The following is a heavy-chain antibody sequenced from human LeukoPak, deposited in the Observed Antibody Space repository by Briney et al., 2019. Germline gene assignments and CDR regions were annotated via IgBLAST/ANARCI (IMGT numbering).Heavy chain of an antibody. CDR1: GYTFTGYY. Sequence: GASVKVSCKASGYTFTGYYMHWVRQAPGQGLEWMGWINPNSGGTNYAQKFQGRVTMTRDTSISTAYMELSRLRSDDTAVYYCARLGVETGAHHFDYWGQGTLVTVSS. J-gene: IGHJ4*02. V-gene: IGHV1-2*02. D-gene: IGHD1-14*01. CDR2: INPNSGGT. CDR3: ARLGVETGAHHFDY.